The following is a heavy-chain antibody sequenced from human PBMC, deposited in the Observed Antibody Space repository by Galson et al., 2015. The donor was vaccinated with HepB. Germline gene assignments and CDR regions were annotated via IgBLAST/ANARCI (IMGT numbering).Heavy chain of an antibody. Sequence: SLRLSCAASGFTFSSYGMHWVRQAPGKGLEWVAVISYDGSNKYYADSVKGRFTISRDNSKNSLYLQMNSLRAEDTAVYYCARDLGVGAPWGQGTLVTVSS. J-gene: IGHJ5*02. D-gene: IGHD1-26*01. V-gene: IGHV3-30*03. CDR1: GFTFSSYG. CDR3: ARDLGVGAP. CDR2: ISYDGSNK.